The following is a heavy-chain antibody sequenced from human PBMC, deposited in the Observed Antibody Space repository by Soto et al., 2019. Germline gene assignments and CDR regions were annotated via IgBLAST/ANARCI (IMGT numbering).Heavy chain of an antibody. Sequence: EVQLVESGGGLVKPGGSLRLSCAASGFTFSSYSMNWVRQAPGKGLEWVSSISSNSSYIYYADSVKGRFTISRDNAKNSLYLQMNRVRAEDTAVYYCARDWGVTAIRFFDCWGQGTLVTVSS. CDR2: ISSNSSYI. J-gene: IGHJ4*02. D-gene: IGHD2-21*02. CDR3: ARDWGVTAIRFFDC. V-gene: IGHV3-21*06. CDR1: GFTFSSYS.